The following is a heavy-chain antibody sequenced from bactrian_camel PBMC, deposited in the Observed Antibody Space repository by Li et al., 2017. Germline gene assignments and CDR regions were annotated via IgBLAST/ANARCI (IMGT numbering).Heavy chain of an antibody. CDR1: GFTFSTYD. CDR2: INSGGGST. J-gene: IGHJ6*01. CDR3: ANGGTWYMGY. Sequence: VQLVESGGGLVQPGGSLRLSCAASGFTFSTYDMSWVRQAPGKGLEWVSAINSGGGSTYYADSVKGRFTISRDNAKNTLYLQMNSLKPEDTAVYYCANGGTWYMGYWGQGTQVTVS. V-gene: IGHV3S40*01. D-gene: IGHD6*01.